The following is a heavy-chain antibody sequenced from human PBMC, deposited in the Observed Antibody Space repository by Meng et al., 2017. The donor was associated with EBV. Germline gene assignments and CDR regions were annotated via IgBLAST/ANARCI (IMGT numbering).Heavy chain of an antibody. CDR3: VRELVGGTFDY. Sequence: GQLVHVGAEGKKPGASVKVSCKASGYTFTSYYLHWVRQAPGQGLELMGIIIPAGGNTNYAQKFRGRFTMTRDTSTSTVYMDLSILTSEDTAVYYCVRELVGGTFDYWGQGTLVTVSS. CDR1: GYTFTSYY. D-gene: IGHD1/OR15-1a*01. CDR2: IIPAGGNT. V-gene: IGHV1-46*01. J-gene: IGHJ4*02.